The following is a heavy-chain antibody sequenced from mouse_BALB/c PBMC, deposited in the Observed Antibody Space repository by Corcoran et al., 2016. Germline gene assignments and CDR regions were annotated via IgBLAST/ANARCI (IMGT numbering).Heavy chain of an antibody. Sequence: EVQLQQSGPERLKPGASMKISCKASGYSFTSYTINWVKRSHGKNLEWIGLINPYNGGTSYNQKLKGKATLTVNKSSSTAYMELLSLTSEASAVYYCAYAMDYWGQGTSVTVSS. CDR3: AYAMDY. CDR1: GYSFTSYT. CDR2: INPYNGGT. J-gene: IGHJ4*01. V-gene: IGHV1-22*01.